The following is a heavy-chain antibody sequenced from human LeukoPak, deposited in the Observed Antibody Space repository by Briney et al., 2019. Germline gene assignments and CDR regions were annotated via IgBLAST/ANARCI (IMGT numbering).Heavy chain of an antibody. CDR1: GYSFNSYW. CDR2: IYPGDSDT. D-gene: IGHD1-26*01. Sequence: GESLKISCKGSGYSFNSYWIAWVRQMSGKGLEWMGIIYPGDSDTRYSPSFQGQVTISADKSISIAYLQWSSLKASDSAVYYCARLSGSYEFVDYWGQGTLSPSPQ. V-gene: IGHV5-51*01. J-gene: IGHJ4*02. CDR3: ARLSGSYEFVDY.